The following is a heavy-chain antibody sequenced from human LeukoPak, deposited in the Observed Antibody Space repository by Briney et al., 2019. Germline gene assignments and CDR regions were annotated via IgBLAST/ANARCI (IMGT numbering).Heavy chain of an antibody. CDR3: ARAVVVVPAANGGDCFDY. Sequence: GASVNVSCKASGYTFTGYYMHWVRQAPGQGLEWMGWINPNSGGTNYAQKFQGRVTMTRDTSISTAYMELSRLRSNDTAVYYCARAVVVVPAANGGDCFDYWGQGTLVTVSS. CDR2: INPNSGGT. V-gene: IGHV1-2*02. D-gene: IGHD2-2*01. CDR1: GYTFTGYY. J-gene: IGHJ4*02.